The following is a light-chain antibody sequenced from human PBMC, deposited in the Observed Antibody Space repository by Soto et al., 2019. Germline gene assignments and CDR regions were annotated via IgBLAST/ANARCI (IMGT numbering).Light chain of an antibody. J-gene: IGKJ2*01. Sequence: DIQMIQSPSTLSASVGDRVTVTCRASQDVGSFLAWYQQKPGKAPKLLIYLASRLESGVPSRFSGSGSGTEFTLTISGLQPDDFATYFCQQYNSHSFYTFGQGTKLEIK. V-gene: IGKV1-5*03. CDR2: LAS. CDR1: QDVGSF. CDR3: QQYNSHSFYT.